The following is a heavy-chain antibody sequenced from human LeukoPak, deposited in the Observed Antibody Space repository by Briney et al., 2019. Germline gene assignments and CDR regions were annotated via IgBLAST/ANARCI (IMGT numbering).Heavy chain of an antibody. Sequence: GGSLRLSCAASGFTFSSYWMHWVRQAPGKGLVWVSRINSDGSSTSYADSVKGRFTISRDNAKNTLYLQMNSLRAEDTAVYYCARVDRVEEQLYYYYYMDVWGKGTTVTVSS. CDR3: ARVDRVEEQLYYYYYMDV. CDR2: INSDGSST. V-gene: IGHV3-74*01. D-gene: IGHD1/OR15-1a*01. J-gene: IGHJ6*03. CDR1: GFTFSSYW.